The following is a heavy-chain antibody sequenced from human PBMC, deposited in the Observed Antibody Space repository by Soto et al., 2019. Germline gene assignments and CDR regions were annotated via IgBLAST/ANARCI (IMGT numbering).Heavy chain of an antibody. CDR1: GYTFTSYY. J-gene: IGHJ2*01. Sequence: GASVKVSCKASGYTFTSYYMHWVRQAPGQGLEGMGIINPSGGSTSYAQKFQGRVTMTRDTSTSTVYMELSSLRSEDTAVYYCARDSRRTTRGGPYGDYAWYFDLWGRGTL. D-gene: IGHD4-17*01. CDR3: ARDSRRTTRGGPYGDYAWYFDL. CDR2: INPSGGST. V-gene: IGHV1-46*01.